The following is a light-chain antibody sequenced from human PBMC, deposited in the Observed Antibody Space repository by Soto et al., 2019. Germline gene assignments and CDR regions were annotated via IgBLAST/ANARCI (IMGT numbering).Light chain of an antibody. J-gene: IGLJ2*01. CDR3: SSFTTTSTLV. V-gene: IGLV2-14*01. CDR1: SSDVGRFNY. Sequence: QSALTQPASVSGSPGQSITISCTGTSSDVGRFNYVSWYQQHPGKVPKLMIYDVSNRPSGVSSRFSGSKSGNTASLTISGLQAEDDADYYCSSFTTTSTLVFGAGTQLTVL. CDR2: DVS.